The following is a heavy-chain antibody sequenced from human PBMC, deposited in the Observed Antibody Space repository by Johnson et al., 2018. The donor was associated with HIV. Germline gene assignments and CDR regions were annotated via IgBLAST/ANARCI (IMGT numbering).Heavy chain of an antibody. D-gene: IGHD3-22*01. CDR2: ISYDGSNK. J-gene: IGHJ3*02. CDR1: VFTFSSYA. V-gene: IGHV3-30*04. Sequence: QVQLVESGGGVVQPGRSLRLSCAASVFTFSSYAMHWVRQAPGKGLEWVAVISYDGSNKYYADSVKGRFTISRDNSKNTLYLQMNSLRAEDTAVYYCAKAREYDSTGHDAFDIWGQGTMVTVSS. CDR3: AKAREYDSTGHDAFDI.